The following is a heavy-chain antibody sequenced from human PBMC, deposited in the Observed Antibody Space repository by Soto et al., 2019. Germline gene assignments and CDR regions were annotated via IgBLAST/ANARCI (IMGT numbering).Heavy chain of an antibody. CDR3: ARAYCTNGVCTTPYYYYYYGMDV. Sequence: SLRLSCAASGFTFSSYAMHWVRQAPGKGLEWVAVISYDGSNKYYADSVKGRFTISRDNSKNTLYLQMNSLRAEDTAVYYCARAYCTNGVCTTPYYYYYYGMDVWGQGTTVTVSS. J-gene: IGHJ6*02. D-gene: IGHD2-8*01. V-gene: IGHV3-30-3*01. CDR1: GFTFSSYA. CDR2: ISYDGSNK.